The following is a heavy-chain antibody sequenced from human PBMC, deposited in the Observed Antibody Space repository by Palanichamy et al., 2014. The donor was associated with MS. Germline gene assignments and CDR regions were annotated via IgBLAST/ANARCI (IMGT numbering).Heavy chain of an antibody. D-gene: IGHD4-11*01. Sequence: EVQLEQSGAEVKKPGESLKISCKASGYSFTNYWIAWVRQMPGKGLEWMGIIYPGDSDTRYSPSFQGQVTISADKSISTAFLQWSSLKASDTAMYYRARQRKISTGGPLGYWGQGTLVTVSS. J-gene: IGHJ4*02. CDR3: ARQRKISTGGPLGY. CDR2: IYPGDSDT. V-gene: IGHV5-51*01. CDR1: GYSFTNYW.